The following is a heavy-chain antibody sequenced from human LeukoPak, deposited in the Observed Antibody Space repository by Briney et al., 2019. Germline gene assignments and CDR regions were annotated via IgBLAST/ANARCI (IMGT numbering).Heavy chain of an antibody. J-gene: IGHJ4*02. D-gene: IGHD6-19*01. V-gene: IGHV3-23*01. Sequence: GGSLRLSCAASGFIFSSHAMSWVRQAPGKGLEWVATITARSGADYTDSVKGRFVISRDNSKNTLFLQMSSLRAEDTAVYYCATTRPYGTTWAGAFEDWGQGIPVTVSS. CDR1: GFIFSSHA. CDR2: ITARSGA. CDR3: ATTRPYGTTWAGAFED.